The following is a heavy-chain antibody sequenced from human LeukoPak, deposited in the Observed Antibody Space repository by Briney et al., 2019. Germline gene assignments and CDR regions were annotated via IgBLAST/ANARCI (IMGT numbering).Heavy chain of an antibody. CDR3: ARETGIAAAAWFDY. J-gene: IGHJ4*02. CDR1: GFTFNSYA. CDR2: IKQDGSEK. Sequence: PGGSLRLSCAASGFTFNSYAMSWVRQAPGKGLEWVANIKQDGSEKYYVDSVKGRFTISRDNAKNSLYLQMNSLRAEDTAVYYCARETGIAAAAWFDYWGQGTLVTVSS. D-gene: IGHD6-13*01. V-gene: IGHV3-7*03.